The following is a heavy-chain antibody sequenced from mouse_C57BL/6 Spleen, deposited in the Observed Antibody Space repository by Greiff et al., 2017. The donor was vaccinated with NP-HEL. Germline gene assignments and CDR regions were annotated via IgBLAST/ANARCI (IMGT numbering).Heavy chain of an antibody. CDR1: GYTFTSYG. D-gene: IGHD1-1*01. J-gene: IGHJ4*01. Sequence: VQLQQSGAELARPGASVKLSCKASGYTFTSYGISWVKQRTGQGLEWIGEIYPRSGNTYYNEKFKGKATLTADKSSSTAYMELRSLTSEDSAVYSCARGTTVANYYAMDYWGQGTSVTVSS. V-gene: IGHV1-81*01. CDR3: ARGTTVANYYAMDY. CDR2: IYPRSGNT.